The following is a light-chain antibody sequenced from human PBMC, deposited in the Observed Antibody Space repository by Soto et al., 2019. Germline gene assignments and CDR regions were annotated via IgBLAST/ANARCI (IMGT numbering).Light chain of an antibody. CDR2: EVS. CDR1: SSDVGGYNS. J-gene: IGLJ1*01. CDR3: SSFTSSSTPSYV. V-gene: IGLV2-14*01. Sequence: QSALTQPASVSGSPGQSITISCTGTSSDVGGYNSVSWYQQNPGKAPKLIIYEVSNRPSGVSNRFSGSKSGNTASLTISGLQAEDEADYYCSSFTSSSTPSYVFGTGTKVTVL.